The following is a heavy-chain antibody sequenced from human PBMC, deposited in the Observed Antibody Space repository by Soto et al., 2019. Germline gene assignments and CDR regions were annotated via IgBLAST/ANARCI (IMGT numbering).Heavy chain of an antibody. CDR2: ISSNGGST. CDR3: VKSPRIVGATTSSYLDY. V-gene: IGHV3-64D*06. CDR1: GFTFSSYA. D-gene: IGHD1-26*01. J-gene: IGHJ4*02. Sequence: GGTLRLSCSASGFTFSSYAMHWVRQAPGKGLEYVSAISSNGGSTYYADSVKGRFTISRDNSKNTLYLQMSSLRAEDTAVYYCVKSPRIVGATTSSYLDYWGQGTLVTVSS.